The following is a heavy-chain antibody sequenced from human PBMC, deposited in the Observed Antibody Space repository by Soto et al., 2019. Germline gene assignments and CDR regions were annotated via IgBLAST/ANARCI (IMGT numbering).Heavy chain of an antibody. CDR1: GGTFSSYP. Sequence: QVQLVQSGAEVKKPGSSVKVSCTASGGTFSSYPISWVRQAPGQGLEWMGRIIPILGIADSAQKVQGRVTITADKSTSTAYMELSILRSEDTAVYYCAMEYCSSTSCYRDYWGQGTLVTVSS. J-gene: IGHJ4*02. D-gene: IGHD2-2*02. V-gene: IGHV1-69*02. CDR2: IIPILGIA. CDR3: AMEYCSSTSCYRDY.